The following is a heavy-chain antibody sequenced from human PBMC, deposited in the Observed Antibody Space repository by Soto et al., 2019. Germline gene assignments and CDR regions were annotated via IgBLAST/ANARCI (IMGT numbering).Heavy chain of an antibody. Sequence: PGGSLSLSCAVSGFTFCTYWMGWVRQAPGKGLEWVANVKEDGSNKYYADSVKGRFTISRDNSKNTLYLQMNSLRAEDTAVYYCARDYYRFNSGYGFSMDVWGQGTTVTVSS. J-gene: IGHJ6*02. CDR3: ARDYYRFNSGYGFSMDV. CDR1: GFTFCTYW. CDR2: VKEDGSNK. V-gene: IGHV3-7*01. D-gene: IGHD5-12*01.